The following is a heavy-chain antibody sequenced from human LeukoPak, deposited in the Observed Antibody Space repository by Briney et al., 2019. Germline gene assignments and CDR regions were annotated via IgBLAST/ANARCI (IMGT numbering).Heavy chain of an antibody. V-gene: IGHV3-30*02. CDR3: ANLQIKMGWHSDY. J-gene: IGHJ4*02. CDR1: GFTFSHYG. Sequence: GGSLRLSCAASGFTFSHYGMHWVRQAPGKGLEWVAFIRYDGSNRFYADSVKGRVTISRDNSKNTLYLQMNSLRAEDTAVYYCANLQIKMGWHSDYWGQGTLVTVSS. D-gene: IGHD6-19*01. CDR2: IRYDGSNR.